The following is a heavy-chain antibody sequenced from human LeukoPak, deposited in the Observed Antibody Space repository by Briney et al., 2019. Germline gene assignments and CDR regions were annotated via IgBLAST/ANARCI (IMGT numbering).Heavy chain of an antibody. CDR3: ARDLITIFGVVNIDY. V-gene: IGHV1-46*01. CDR2: INPSGGST. Sequence: ASVKVSCKASGYTFTSYYMHWVRQAPGQGLEWMGIINPSGGSTSYAQKFRGRVTMTRDTSTSTVYMELSSLRSEDTAVYYCARDLITIFGVVNIDYWGQGTLVTVSS. D-gene: IGHD3-3*01. CDR1: GYTFTSYY. J-gene: IGHJ4*02.